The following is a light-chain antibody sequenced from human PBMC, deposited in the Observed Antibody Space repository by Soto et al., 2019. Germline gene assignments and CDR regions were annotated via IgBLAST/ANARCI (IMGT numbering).Light chain of an antibody. J-gene: IGLJ1*01. Sequence: QSVLTQPASVSDSPGQSITISCTGTSSDVGGSNHVSWYQQHPGKAPELMIYDVTNRPSGVSHRFSGSKSGSTASLIISGLQAEDEADYYCVSFTSSTTYVFGTGTKVTVL. CDR2: DVT. CDR3: VSFTSSTTYV. V-gene: IGLV2-14*01. CDR1: SSDVGGSNH.